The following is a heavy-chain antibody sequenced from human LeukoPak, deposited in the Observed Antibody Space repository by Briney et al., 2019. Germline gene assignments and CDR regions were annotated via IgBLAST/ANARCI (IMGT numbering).Heavy chain of an antibody. Sequence: SETLSLTCTVSGGSISSSSYYWGWIRQPPGQELEWIGSIYCSGSTYYNPSLKSRVTISVDTSKNQFSLKLSSVTAADTAVYYCARRLTIIDDYYDSSGYYLFDYWGQGTLVTVSS. CDR3: ARRLTIIDDYYDSSGYYLFDY. V-gene: IGHV4-39*01. CDR2: IYCSGST. D-gene: IGHD3-22*01. J-gene: IGHJ4*02. CDR1: GGSISSSSYY.